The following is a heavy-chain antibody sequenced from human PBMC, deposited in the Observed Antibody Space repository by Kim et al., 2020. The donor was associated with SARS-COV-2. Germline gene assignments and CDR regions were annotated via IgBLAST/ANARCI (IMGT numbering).Heavy chain of an antibody. V-gene: IGHV4-30-4*01. J-gene: IGHJ4*02. CDR1: GGSISSGEYY. CDR3: ARMQTRYTSSWYGDF. CDR2: IYYSGNT. D-gene: IGHD6-13*01. Sequence: SETLSLTCIVSGGSISSGEYYWSWIRQPPGKGLEWIGYIYYSGNTYNNPSLKSRVTMSLDTSKNQFSLKLSSVTAADTAVYYCARMQTRYTSSWYGDFWGQGALVTVSS.